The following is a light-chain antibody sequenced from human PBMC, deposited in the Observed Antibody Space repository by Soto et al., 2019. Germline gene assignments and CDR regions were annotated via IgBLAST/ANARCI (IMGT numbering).Light chain of an antibody. CDR3: QQYNSYSGT. CDR2: KAS. J-gene: IGKJ1*01. CDR1: QSISTW. V-gene: IGKV1-5*03. Sequence: DIQMTQSPSTLSASVGDTVTITCRASQSISTWLAWYQQKPGKAPKLLIYKASSLESGVPSRFSGSGSETEFTFTISSLEPDDFATYYCQQYNSYSGTFGQGTKVEI.